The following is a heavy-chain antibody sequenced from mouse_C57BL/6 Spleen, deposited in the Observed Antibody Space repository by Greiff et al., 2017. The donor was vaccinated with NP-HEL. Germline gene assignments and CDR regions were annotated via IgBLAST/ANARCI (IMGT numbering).Heavy chain of an antibody. Sequence: DVQLVESGGDLVKPGGSLKLSCAASGFTFSSYGMSWVRQTPDKRLEWVATISSGGSYTYYPDSVKGRFTISRDNAKNTLYLQMSSLKSEDTAMYYCAREDYYGSSPWFAYWGQGTLVTVSA. V-gene: IGHV5-6*01. J-gene: IGHJ3*01. CDR2: ISSGGSYT. D-gene: IGHD1-1*01. CDR3: AREDYYGSSPWFAY. CDR1: GFTFSSYG.